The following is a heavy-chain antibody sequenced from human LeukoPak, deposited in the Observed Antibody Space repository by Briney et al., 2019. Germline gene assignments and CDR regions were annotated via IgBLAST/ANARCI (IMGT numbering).Heavy chain of an antibody. CDR2: VIPDLGGA. CDR1: GGTFSSYA. CDR3: ASVVITTPECYFDY. Sequence: GSSVKVSCKASGGTFSSYAISWVRQAPGQGLEWMGRVIPDLGGADYVQKFQGRVTITAENSTRTASMELRSLRSEDTAVYYCASVVITTPECYFDYWGQGTLVTV. V-gene: IGHV1-69*04. J-gene: IGHJ4*02. D-gene: IGHD3-22*01.